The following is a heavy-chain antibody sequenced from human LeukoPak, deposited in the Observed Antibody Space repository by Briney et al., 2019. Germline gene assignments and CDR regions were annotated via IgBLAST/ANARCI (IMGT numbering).Heavy chain of an antibody. CDR3: ARPSDGDWVYFDY. V-gene: IGHV4-30-4*01. CDR2: ISYSGST. J-gene: IGHJ4*02. CDR1: GGSISSGDYY. D-gene: IGHD4-17*01. Sequence: SETLSLTCTVSGGSISSGDYYWSWIRQPPGKGLEWIGYISYSGSTHYNPSLKSRVTISVDTSKNQFSLNLNSVTAADTAVYYCARPSDGDWVYFDYWGQGTLVTVSS.